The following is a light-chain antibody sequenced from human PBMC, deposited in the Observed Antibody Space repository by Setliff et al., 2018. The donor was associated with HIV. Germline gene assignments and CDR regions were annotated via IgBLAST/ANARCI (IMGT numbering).Light chain of an antibody. V-gene: IGLV2-14*01. J-gene: IGLJ1*01. Sequence: QSALAQPASVSGSPGQSITISCTGTRSDVGAYNYVSWYQQHPGKAPKLMIYEASNRPSGVSNRFSGSKSGNTASLTISGLQAEDEADYFCSSYRGGSTLFVLGPGTKVTVL. CDR2: EAS. CDR1: RSDVGAYNY. CDR3: SSYRGGSTLFV.